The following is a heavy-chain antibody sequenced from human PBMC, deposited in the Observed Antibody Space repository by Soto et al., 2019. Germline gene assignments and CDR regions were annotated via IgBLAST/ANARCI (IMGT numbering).Heavy chain of an antibody. CDR2: IKQDGSEK. CDR1: GFTFSSYW. V-gene: IGHV3-7*01. Sequence: GGSLRLSCAASGFTFSSYWMSWVRQAPGKGLEWVANIKQDGSEKYYVDSVKGRFTISRDNAKNLLYLQMNSLRAEDTAVYYCARDSDFWSGQTYYYYYGMDVWGQGTTVTVSS. CDR3: ARDSDFWSGQTYYYYYGMDV. J-gene: IGHJ6*02. D-gene: IGHD3-3*01.